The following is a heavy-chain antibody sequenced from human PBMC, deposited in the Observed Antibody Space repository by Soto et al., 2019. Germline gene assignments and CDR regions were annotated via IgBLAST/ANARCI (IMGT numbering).Heavy chain of an antibody. J-gene: IGHJ6*02. CDR3: ARCKLERPLIYYYYGMDV. V-gene: IGHV4-31*03. Sequence: SETLSLTCTVSGGSISSGGYYWSWIRQHPGKGLEWIGYIYYSGGTYYNPSLKSRVTISVDTSKNQFSLKLSSVTAADTAVYYCARCKLERPLIYYYYGMDVWGQGTTVTVSS. CDR2: IYYSGGT. CDR1: GGSISSGGYY. D-gene: IGHD1-1*01.